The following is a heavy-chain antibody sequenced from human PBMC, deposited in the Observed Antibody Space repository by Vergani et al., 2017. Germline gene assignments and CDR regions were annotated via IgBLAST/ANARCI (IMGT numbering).Heavy chain of an antibody. D-gene: IGHD3-3*01. CDR2: IYYSGST. J-gene: IGHJ6*03. CDR3: AREDPNAPWSSPYYDFWSGQGYMDV. CDR1: GGSISSYY. V-gene: IGHV4-59*01. Sequence: QVQLQESGPGLVKPSETLSLTCTVSGGSISSYYWSWIRQPPGKGLEWIGYIYYSGSTNYNPSLKSRVTISVDTSKNQFSLKLSSVTAADTAVYYCAREDPNAPWSSPYYDFWSGQGYMDVWCKGP.